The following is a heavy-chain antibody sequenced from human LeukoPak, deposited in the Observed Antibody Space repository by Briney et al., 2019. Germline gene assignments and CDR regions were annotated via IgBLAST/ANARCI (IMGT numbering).Heavy chain of an antibody. V-gene: IGHV1-46*01. J-gene: IGHJ4*02. CDR1: GYTFTSHY. Sequence: ASVKISCKASGYTFTSHYMHWVRQAPGQGLEWMGVIHPSGSSTNYAQKFQGRLTTTKDTSTSTVYIELDSLTSDDTAVYYCARMDMDIAMVTNYLDHWGQGTLVIVSS. D-gene: IGHD5-18*01. CDR2: IHPSGSST. CDR3: ARMDMDIAMVTNYLDH.